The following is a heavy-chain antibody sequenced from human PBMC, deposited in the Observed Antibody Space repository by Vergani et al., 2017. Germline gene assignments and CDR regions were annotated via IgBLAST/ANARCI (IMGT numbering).Heavy chain of an antibody. CDR1: GSTFSSYS. CDR3: AGSSYFDWPDAFDI. D-gene: IGHD3-9*01. V-gene: IGHV3-21*01. CDR2: ISSSSSYI. Sequence: EVQLVESGGGLVKPGGSLRLSCAASGSTFSSYSMNWVRQAPGKGLEWVSSISSSSSYIYYADSVKGRFTISRDNAKNSLYLQMNSLRAEDTAVYYCAGSSYFDWPDAFDIWGQGTMVTVSS. J-gene: IGHJ3*02.